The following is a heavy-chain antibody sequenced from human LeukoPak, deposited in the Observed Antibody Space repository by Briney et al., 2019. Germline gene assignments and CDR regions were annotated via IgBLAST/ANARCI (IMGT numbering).Heavy chain of an antibody. CDR3: ARVRVDVHAFDY. V-gene: IGHV3-53*01. CDR2: IYSGGST. Sequence: GGSLRLSCAASGFTVSSNYMSWVRQAPGKGLEWVSVIYSGGSTYYADSVKGRFTISRDNSKNTLYLQMNSLRAEDTAVYYCARVRVDVHAFDYWGQGTLVTVSS. D-gene: IGHD3-3*01. CDR1: GFTVSSNY. J-gene: IGHJ4*02.